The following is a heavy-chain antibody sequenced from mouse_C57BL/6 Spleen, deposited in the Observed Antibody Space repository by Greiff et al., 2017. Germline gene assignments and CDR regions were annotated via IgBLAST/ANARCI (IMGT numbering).Heavy chain of an antibody. V-gene: IGHV1-7*01. CDR2: IYPSSGYT. J-gene: IGHJ2*01. D-gene: IGHD2-1*01. CDR3: ANYGNSYYFDY. CDR1: GYTFTSYW. Sequence: QVQLQQSGAELAKPGASVKLSCKASGYTFTSYWMHWVKQRPGPGLEWIGYIYPSSGYTKYNQKFKDKATLTADKSSTTAYMQLSSLTYEDSAVYYCANYGNSYYFDYWGQGTTLTVSS.